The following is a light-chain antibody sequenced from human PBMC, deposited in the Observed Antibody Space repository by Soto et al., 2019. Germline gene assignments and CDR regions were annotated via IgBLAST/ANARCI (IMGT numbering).Light chain of an antibody. Sequence: EIVLTQSPGTLSLSPSERATLSCRASQSVNDNYLAWYQHKPGQAPRLLIYGASSRAPGIPDRFSGSGSGTDFTLTISRLEPEDFAIYYCQQYAASPRTFGQGTQVEVK. CDR3: QQYAASPRT. CDR1: QSVNDNY. J-gene: IGKJ1*01. CDR2: GAS. V-gene: IGKV3-20*01.